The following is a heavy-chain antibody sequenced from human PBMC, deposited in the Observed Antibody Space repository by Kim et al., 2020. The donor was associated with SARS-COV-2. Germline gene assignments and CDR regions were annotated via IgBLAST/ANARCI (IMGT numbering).Heavy chain of an antibody. D-gene: IGHD4-4*01. Sequence: YHAASVWGRFTISRDNDKNSLYLQMNSLRAEDTAVYYCARGPNYSPFDYWGQGTLVTVSS. V-gene: IGHV3-48*03. CDR3: ARGPNYSPFDY. J-gene: IGHJ4*02.